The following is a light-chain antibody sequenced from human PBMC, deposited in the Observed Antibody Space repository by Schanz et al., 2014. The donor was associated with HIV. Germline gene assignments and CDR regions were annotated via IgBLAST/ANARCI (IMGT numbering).Light chain of an antibody. J-gene: IGLJ2*01. Sequence: QSVLTQPPSASGSPGQSVTISCTGTSSDVGGYKYVSWYQQHPGKAPKLLIYEVSKRPLGVPDRFSGSKSGNTASLTVSRLQAEDEADYYCTSYAGSNNLVFGGGTKLIVL. CDR2: EVS. CDR1: SSDVGGYKY. V-gene: IGLV2-8*01. CDR3: TSYAGSNNLV.